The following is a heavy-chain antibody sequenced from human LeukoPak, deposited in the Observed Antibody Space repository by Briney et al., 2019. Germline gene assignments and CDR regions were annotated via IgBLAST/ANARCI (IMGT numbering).Heavy chain of an antibody. CDR2: IYYSGST. CDR1: GGSISSSSYY. J-gene: IGHJ4*02. D-gene: IGHD6-13*01. V-gene: IGHV4-39*07. Sequence: SETLSLTCTVSGGSISSSSYYWGWIRQPPGKGLEWIGSIYYSGSTYYNPSLKSRVTISVDTSKNQFSLKLSSVTAAGTAVYYCARALAAAGPFDYWGQGTLVTVSS. CDR3: ARALAAAGPFDY.